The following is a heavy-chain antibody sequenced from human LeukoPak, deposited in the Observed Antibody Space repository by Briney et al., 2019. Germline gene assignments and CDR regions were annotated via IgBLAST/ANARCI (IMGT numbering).Heavy chain of an antibody. J-gene: IGHJ1*01. CDR3: ARDQITMVRGVRYRYFQH. Sequence: GGSLRLSCAASGFTFSSYSMNWVRRAPGKGLEWVSYISSSSSTIYYADSVKGRFTISRDNAKNSLYLQMNSLRAEDTAVYYCARDQITMVRGVRYRYFQHWGQGTLVTVSS. CDR1: GFTFSSYS. CDR2: ISSSSSTI. D-gene: IGHD3-10*01. V-gene: IGHV3-48*04.